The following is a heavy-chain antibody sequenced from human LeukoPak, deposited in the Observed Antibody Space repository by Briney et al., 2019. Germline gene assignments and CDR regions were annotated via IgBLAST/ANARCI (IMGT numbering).Heavy chain of an antibody. CDR1: GGTFSSYA. Sequence: SVKVSCKASGGTFSSYAMSWVRQAPGKGLEWVSAISGSGGSTYYADSVKGRFTISRDNSKNTLYLQMNSLRAEDTAVYYCAKGGSYDYWGQGTLVTVSS. CDR3: AKGGSYDY. J-gene: IGHJ4*02. V-gene: IGHV3-23*01. CDR2: ISGSGGST.